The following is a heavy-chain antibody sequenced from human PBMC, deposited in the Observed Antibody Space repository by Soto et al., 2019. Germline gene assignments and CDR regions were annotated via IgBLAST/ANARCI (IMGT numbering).Heavy chain of an antibody. D-gene: IGHD6-13*01. CDR2: ISGSGGYT. Sequence: GGALRRSCAASGFTCTDYYISWIRQTPGKGLEWISYISGSGGYTKDADSVKGRFTISRDNARNSVFLQMNSLRAEDTAVYYCAPYTSSWASDYWGQGTLVTVSS. J-gene: IGHJ4*02. CDR1: GFTCTDYY. CDR3: APYTSSWASDY. V-gene: IGHV3-11*06.